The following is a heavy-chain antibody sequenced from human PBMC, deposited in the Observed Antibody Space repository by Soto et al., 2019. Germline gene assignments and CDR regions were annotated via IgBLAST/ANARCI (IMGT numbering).Heavy chain of an antibody. Sequence: GGSLRLSCAASGFTFSSYSMNWVRQAPGKGLEWVSSISSSSSYIYYAVSVKGRFTISRDNAKNSLYLQMNSLRAEDTAVYYCARALRPEWLLSYYYYGMDVWGQGTTVTVSS. CDR2: ISSSSSYI. CDR3: ARALRPEWLLSYYYYGMDV. CDR1: GFTFSSYS. D-gene: IGHD3-3*01. V-gene: IGHV3-21*01. J-gene: IGHJ6*02.